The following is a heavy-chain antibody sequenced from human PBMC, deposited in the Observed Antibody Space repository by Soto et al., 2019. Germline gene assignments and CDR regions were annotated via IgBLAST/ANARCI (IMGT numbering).Heavy chain of an antibody. J-gene: IGHJ5*02. D-gene: IGHD4-17*01. Sequence: QLQLQESGPGLVKPSETLSLTCTVSGGSISSSSYYWGWIRQPPGKGLEWIGSIYYSGSTYYNPSLKSRVTISVDTSKNQFSLKLSSVTAADTAVYYCARPGVVGDYAWFDPGGQGTLVTVSS. CDR3: ARPGVVGDYAWFDP. CDR2: IYYSGST. CDR1: GGSISSSSYY. V-gene: IGHV4-39*01.